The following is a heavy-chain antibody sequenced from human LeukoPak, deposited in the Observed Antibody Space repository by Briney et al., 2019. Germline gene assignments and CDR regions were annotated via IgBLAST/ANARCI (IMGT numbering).Heavy chain of an antibody. Sequence: SVKVTGKGSVGTFSSYAISWVRQAPGQGLAGVGVIIPIFGTAKYAQKFQGRVTMTADESTSTAYLELSSLRSEDTAVYYCARSLRMSMVRGLIGFGYWGEGALVTVSS. CDR1: VGTFSSYA. J-gene: IGHJ4*02. D-gene: IGHD3-10*01. CDR3: ARSLRMSMVRGLIGFGY. CDR2: IIPIFGTA. V-gene: IGHV1-69*13.